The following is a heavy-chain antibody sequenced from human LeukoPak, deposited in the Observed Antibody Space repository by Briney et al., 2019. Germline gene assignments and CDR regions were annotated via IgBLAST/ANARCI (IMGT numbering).Heavy chain of an antibody. CDR3: ARDYSGSYNFDY. J-gene: IGHJ4*02. CDR1: GFTFSSYS. D-gene: IGHD1-26*01. CDR2: ISSSSSYI. V-gene: IGHV3-21*01. Sequence: GGSLRLSCAASGFTFSSYSMNWLRQAPGKGLEWVSSISSSSSYIYYADSVKGRFTISRDNAKNSLYLQMNSLRAEDTAVYYCARDYSGSYNFDYWGQGALVTVSS.